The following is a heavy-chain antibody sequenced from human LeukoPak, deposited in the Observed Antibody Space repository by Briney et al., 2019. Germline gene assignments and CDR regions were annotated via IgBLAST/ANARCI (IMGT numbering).Heavy chain of an antibody. J-gene: IGHJ4*02. CDR2: IHYSGAT. CDR1: GGSITGYY. D-gene: IGHD3-9*01. V-gene: IGHV4-34*01. Sequence: PSETRSLTCAVYGGSITGYYWSWIRQTPGRGLEWVGEIHYSGATSYNPSLKSRATISTDTSKNQFSLRLSSVTAADTAVYYCARGNILTGYCFDFWGQGALVTVSS. CDR3: ARGNILTGYCFDF.